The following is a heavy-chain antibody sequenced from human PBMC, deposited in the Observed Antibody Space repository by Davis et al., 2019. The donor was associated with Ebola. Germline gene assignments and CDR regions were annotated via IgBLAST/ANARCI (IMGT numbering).Heavy chain of an antibody. CDR1: GFTFSSYA. CDR2: ISGSGGST. J-gene: IGHJ6*02. D-gene: IGHD4-11*01. V-gene: IGHV3-23*01. Sequence: GSLRLSCAASGFTFSSYAMSWVRQAPGKGLEWVSAISGSGGSTYYADSVKGRFTISRDNSKNTLYLQMNSLRAEDTAVYYCARVSTDSNYYGFDHYYYGVDVWGQGTTVTVSS. CDR3: ARVSTDSNYYGFDHYYYGVDV.